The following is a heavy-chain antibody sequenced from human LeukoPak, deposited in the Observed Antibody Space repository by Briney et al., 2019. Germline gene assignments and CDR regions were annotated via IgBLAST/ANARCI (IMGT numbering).Heavy chain of an antibody. Sequence: KTGGSLRLSCAASGFTFSSYSMNWVRQAPGKGLEWVSSISSSSSYIYYADSVKGRFTISRDNAKNSLYLQMNGLRAEDTAVYYCARDFPAGLDSSSSRWFDPWGQGTLVTVSS. V-gene: IGHV3-21*01. CDR3: ARDFPAGLDSSSSRWFDP. D-gene: IGHD6-6*01. CDR1: GFTFSSYS. J-gene: IGHJ5*02. CDR2: ISSSSSYI.